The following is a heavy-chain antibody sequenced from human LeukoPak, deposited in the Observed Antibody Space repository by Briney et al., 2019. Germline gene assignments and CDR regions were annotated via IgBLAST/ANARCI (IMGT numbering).Heavy chain of an antibody. V-gene: IGHV1-69*13. CDR2: IIPIFGTA. D-gene: IGHD5-12*01. J-gene: IGHJ4*02. CDR3: ARMYSGYENYFDY. CDR1: GGTFSSYA. Sequence: SVKVSCKASGGTFSSYAISWVRQAPGQGLEWMGGIIPIFGTANYAQKFQGRVTITADESTSTAYMELSSLRSEDTAVYYCARMYSGYENYFDYWGQGTLVTVSS.